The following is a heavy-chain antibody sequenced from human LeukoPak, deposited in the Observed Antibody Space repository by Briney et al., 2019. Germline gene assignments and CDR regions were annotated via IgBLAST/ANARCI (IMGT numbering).Heavy chain of an antibody. CDR3: AKNGMLLWFGELHIDY. D-gene: IGHD3-10*01. Sequence: GGSLRLSCAASGFTFSSYGMHWVRQAPGKGLEWVAVISYDGSNKYYADSVKGRFTISRDNSKNTLYLQMNSLRAEDTAVYYCAKNGMLLWFGELHIDYWGQGTLVTVSS. CDR1: GFTFSSYG. V-gene: IGHV3-30*18. J-gene: IGHJ4*02. CDR2: ISYDGSNK.